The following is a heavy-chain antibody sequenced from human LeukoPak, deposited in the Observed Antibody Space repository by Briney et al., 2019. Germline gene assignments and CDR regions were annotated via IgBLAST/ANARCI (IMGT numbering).Heavy chain of an antibody. CDR2: ISGGSGDK. V-gene: IGHV3-23*01. CDR1: GFTFTSYA. CDR3: ATHYYDSSGYYYPLDH. D-gene: IGHD3-22*01. Sequence: GGSLRLSCAASGFTFTSYAMSWVRQAPGKGLEWVSAISGGSGDKLYADSVKGRFTISRDNSRNTLYVQMNSLRAEDTAEYYCATHYYDSSGYYYPLDHWGQGTLVTVSS. J-gene: IGHJ4*02.